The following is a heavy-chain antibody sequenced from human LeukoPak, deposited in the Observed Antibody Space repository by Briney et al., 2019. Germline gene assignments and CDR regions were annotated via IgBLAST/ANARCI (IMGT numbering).Heavy chain of an antibody. D-gene: IGHD5-18*01. CDR2: IIPIFGTA. J-gene: IGHJ3*02. Sequence: SVKVSCKASGGTFSSYAISWVRQAPGQGLEWMGRIIPIFGTANYAQKFQGRVTITTDESTSTAYMELSSLRFEDTAVYYCARDSDFRGYSYGYGENAFDIWGQGTMVTVSS. CDR3: ARDSDFRGYSYGYGENAFDI. CDR1: GGTFSSYA. V-gene: IGHV1-69*05.